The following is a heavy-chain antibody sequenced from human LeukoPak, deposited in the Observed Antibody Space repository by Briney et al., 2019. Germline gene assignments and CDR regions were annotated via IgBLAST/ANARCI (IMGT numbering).Heavy chain of an antibody. V-gene: IGHV4-34*01. CDR3: ARGRAKWDYAFDR. J-gene: IGHJ4*02. Sequence: SETLSLTCGVSGGSFIGFHLSWIRQFPGKGLEWIGEINPLEAPTGGGNYNPSLKSRVTMYVDTSTDQLSLRLTSVSAADTSVYYCARGRAKWDYAFDRLGQERLVIVSS. CDR1: GGSFIGFH. CDR2: INPLEAPTGGG. D-gene: IGHD1-26*01.